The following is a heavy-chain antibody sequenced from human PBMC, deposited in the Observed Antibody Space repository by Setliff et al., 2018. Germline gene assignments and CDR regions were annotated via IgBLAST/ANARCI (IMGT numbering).Heavy chain of an antibody. CDR1: GFTFSNAW. V-gene: IGHV3-15*01. D-gene: IGHD1-1*01. Sequence: GSLRLSCAASGFTFSNAWMSWVRQAPGKGLEWVGRIKSKTDGGTTDYAAPVKGRFTISRDDSKNTVYLQMDSLKTEDTAVYYCTAGTGRSDFDYWGQGTLVTVSS. CDR3: TAGTGRSDFDY. CDR2: IKSKTDGGTT. J-gene: IGHJ4*02.